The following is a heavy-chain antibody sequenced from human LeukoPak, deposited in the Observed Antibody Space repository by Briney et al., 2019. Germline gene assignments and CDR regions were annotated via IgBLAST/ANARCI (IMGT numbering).Heavy chain of an antibody. Sequence: SVKVSCKASGGTFSSYAISWVRQAPGQGLEWMGGIIPTFGTANYAQKFQGRVTITADKSTSTAYMELSSLRSEDTAVYYCARPTSGHQAGFDYWGQGTLVTVSS. CDR2: IIPTFGTA. J-gene: IGHJ4*02. CDR3: ARPTSGHQAGFDY. CDR1: GGTFSSYA. D-gene: IGHD2-8*02. V-gene: IGHV1-69*06.